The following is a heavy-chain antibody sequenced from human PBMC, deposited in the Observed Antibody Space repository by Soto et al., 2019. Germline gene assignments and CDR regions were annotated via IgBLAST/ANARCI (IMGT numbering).Heavy chain of an antibody. J-gene: IGHJ6*02. CDR1: GFSLSTSAVG. D-gene: IGHD3-9*01. V-gene: IGHV2-5*02. Sequence: QITLKESGPTLVKPTQTLTLTCTFSGFSLSTSAVGVSWIRQPPGKALEWLALIYWDDDKRYSPSLKSRLTITKDTSKNQMVLTMTNMDPVDTATYYCAHRRTYYDILTQSYYHYGMDVWGQGTTVTVSS. CDR3: AHRRTYYDILTQSYYHYGMDV. CDR2: IYWDDDK.